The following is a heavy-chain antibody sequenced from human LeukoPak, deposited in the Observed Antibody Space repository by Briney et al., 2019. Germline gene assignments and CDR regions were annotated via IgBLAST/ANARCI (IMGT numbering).Heavy chain of an antibody. Sequence: GASVKVSCTASGYTFTSYYIHWVRQAPGQGLEWMGIINPAGGSTTYAQKFQGSRLTLTRDTSTSTVYMELSSLRSEDTAVYYCARGYSSGWYYFDYWGQGTLVTVSS. CDR1: GYTFTSYY. V-gene: IGHV1-46*01. J-gene: IGHJ4*02. D-gene: IGHD6-19*01. CDR2: INPAGGST. CDR3: ARGYSSGWYYFDY.